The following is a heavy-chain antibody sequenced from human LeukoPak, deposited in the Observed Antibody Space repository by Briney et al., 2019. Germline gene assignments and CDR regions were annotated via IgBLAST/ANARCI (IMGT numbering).Heavy chain of an antibody. CDR1: GFTSSSYW. J-gene: IGHJ4*02. V-gene: IGHV3-7*01. D-gene: IGHD3-22*01. CDR2: IKQDGSEK. Sequence: GGSLRLSCAASGFTSSSYWMSWVRQAPGKALEWVANIKQDGSEKYYVDSVKGRFIISRDNAKNSLYLQMNSLRAEDTAVYYCASLYSSGYCDYWGQGTLVTVSS. CDR3: ASLYSSGYCDY.